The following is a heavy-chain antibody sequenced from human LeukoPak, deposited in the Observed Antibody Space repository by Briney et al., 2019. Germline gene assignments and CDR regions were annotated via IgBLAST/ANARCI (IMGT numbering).Heavy chain of an antibody. CDR3: ATGLYYYGSGSNRPFDY. Sequence: ASVKVSCKASGGTFSSYAISWVRQAPGQGLEWMGWISAYNGNTNYAQKLQGRVTMTEDTSTDTAYMELSSLRSEDTAVYYCATGLYYYGSGSNRPFDYWGQGTLVTVSS. CDR1: GGTFSSYA. J-gene: IGHJ4*02. D-gene: IGHD3-10*01. V-gene: IGHV1-18*01. CDR2: ISAYNGNT.